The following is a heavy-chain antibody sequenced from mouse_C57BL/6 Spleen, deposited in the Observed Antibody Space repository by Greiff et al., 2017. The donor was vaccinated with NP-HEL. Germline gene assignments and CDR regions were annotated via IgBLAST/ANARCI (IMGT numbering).Heavy chain of an antibody. CDR1: GYTFTDYY. D-gene: IGHD2-2*01. V-gene: IGHV1-26*01. CDR2: INPNNGGT. CDR3: ARSGVIGALY. J-gene: IGHJ2*01. Sequence: VQLQQSGPELVKPGASVKISCKASGYTFTDYYMNWVKQSHGKSLEWIGDINPNNGGTSYNQKFKGKATLTVDKSSSTAYMELRSLTSEDSAVYYCARSGVIGALYWGQGTTLTVSS.